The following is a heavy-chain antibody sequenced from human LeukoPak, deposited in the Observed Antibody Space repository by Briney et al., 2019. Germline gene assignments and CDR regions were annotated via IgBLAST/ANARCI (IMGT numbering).Heavy chain of an antibody. Sequence: GESLKISCMGSAYRPTNYCIAWGRQIAGKGLEWMGFICPGDSDTRYSPSFQGQVTISADKSISTAYLQWNSLKASDSAVYYCARRIPGTYLFDYWGQGALVTVSS. CDR2: ICPGDSDT. J-gene: IGHJ4*02. V-gene: IGHV5-51*01. CDR3: ARRIPGTYLFDY. CDR1: AYRPTNYC. D-gene: IGHD1-26*01.